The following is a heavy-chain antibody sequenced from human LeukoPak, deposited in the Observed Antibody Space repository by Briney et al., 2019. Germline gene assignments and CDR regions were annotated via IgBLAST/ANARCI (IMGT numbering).Heavy chain of an antibody. CDR1: RFTFPSYS. J-gene: IGHJ3*02. CDR2: ITSSSSYI. Sequence: GGSLRLSCAASRFTFPSYSMNWVRQAPGKGLELVSSITSSSSYISYADSVKGRFTISRDNAKKSLHLQMNSLRAEDTAVYYCTSSTLSGIGVFDIWGQGTMVTVSS. V-gene: IGHV3-21*01. CDR3: TSSTLSGIGVFDI. D-gene: IGHD2/OR15-2a*01.